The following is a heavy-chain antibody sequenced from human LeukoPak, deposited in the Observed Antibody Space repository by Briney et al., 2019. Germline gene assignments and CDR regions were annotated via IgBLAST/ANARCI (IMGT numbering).Heavy chain of an antibody. Sequence: PGGSLRLSCAASGFTFSTYAMSWVRQAPGKGLEWVSFISGGGVITYYVDSVKGRFTISRDNSRNTLYLKRNSLRVEDTAVYSFAKGHTDYGTGFDCWGQGTLVIVSS. CDR1: GFTFSTYA. CDR3: AKGHTDYGTGFDC. D-gene: IGHD4-17*01. CDR2: ISGGGVIT. J-gene: IGHJ4*02. V-gene: IGHV3-23*01.